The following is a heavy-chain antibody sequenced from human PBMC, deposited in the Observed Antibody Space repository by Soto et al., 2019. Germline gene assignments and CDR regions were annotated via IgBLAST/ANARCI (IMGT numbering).Heavy chain of an antibody. D-gene: IGHD6-19*01. CDR3: THLAVAGLVSAFDI. CDR1: GFTFSNAW. J-gene: IGHJ3*02. Sequence: EVQLVESGGGLVKPGGSLRLSCAASGFTFSNAWMSWVRQAPGKGPEWVGRIKSKTDGGTTDYAAPVKGRFTISRDDSKNTLYLQMNSLKTEDTAVYYCTHLAVAGLVSAFDIWGQGTMVTVSS. CDR2: IKSKTDGGTT. V-gene: IGHV3-15*01.